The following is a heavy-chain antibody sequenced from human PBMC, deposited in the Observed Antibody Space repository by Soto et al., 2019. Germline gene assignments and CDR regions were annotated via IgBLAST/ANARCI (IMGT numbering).Heavy chain of an antibody. Sequence: ASVKVSCKASGYTFTGYYMHWVRQAPGQGLEWMGWINPNSGGTSYAQKFQGRVTMTRDTSTSTVYMELSSLRSEDTAVYYCARRLAGVTAAMDYWGQGTLVTVSS. D-gene: IGHD2-21*02. CDR2: INPNSGGT. CDR3: ARRLAGVTAAMDY. V-gene: IGHV1-2*02. J-gene: IGHJ4*02. CDR1: GYTFTGYY.